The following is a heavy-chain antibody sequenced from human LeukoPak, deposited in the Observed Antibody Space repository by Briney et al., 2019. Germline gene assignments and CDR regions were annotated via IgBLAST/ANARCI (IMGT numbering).Heavy chain of an antibody. CDR1: GFTFSGYA. Sequence: GGSLRLSCAASGFTFSGYAMSWVRQAPGKGLECVPTIVNSGTTTYYADSVKGRFTISRDNSKNTLYLQMNSLRVEGTAIYYCAKWAGGYTYDWRVDHWGQGTQVTVSS. V-gene: IGHV3-23*01. CDR2: IVNSGTTT. J-gene: IGHJ4*02. D-gene: IGHD5-18*01. CDR3: AKWAGGYTYDWRVDH.